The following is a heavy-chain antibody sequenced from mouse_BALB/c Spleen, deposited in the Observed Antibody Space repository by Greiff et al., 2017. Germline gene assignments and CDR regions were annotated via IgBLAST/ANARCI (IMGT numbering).Heavy chain of an antibody. CDR3: ARRFDYYGSSYWYFDV. CDR2: ILPGSGST. V-gene: IGHV1-9*01. J-gene: IGHJ1*01. D-gene: IGHD1-1*01. Sequence: QVHVKQSGAELMKPGASVKISCKATGYTFSSYWIEWVKQRPGHGLEWIGEILPGSGSTNSNEKFKGKATFTADTSSNTAYMQLSSLTSEDSAVYYCARRFDYYGSSYWYFDVWGAGTTVTVSS. CDR1: GYTFSSYW.